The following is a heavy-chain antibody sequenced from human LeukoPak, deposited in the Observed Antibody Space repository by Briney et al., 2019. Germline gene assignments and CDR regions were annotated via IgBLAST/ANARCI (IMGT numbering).Heavy chain of an antibody. J-gene: IGHJ5*02. Sequence: PGGSLRLSCAASGFTFSDYYMSWIRQAPGKGLEWVSYISSSGSTIYYADSVKGRSTISRDNAKNSLYLQMNSLRAEDTAVYYCARAVRYGDWFDPWGQGALVTVSS. D-gene: IGHD3-10*01. CDR1: GFTFSDYY. CDR3: ARAVRYGDWFDP. CDR2: ISSSGSTI. V-gene: IGHV3-11*04.